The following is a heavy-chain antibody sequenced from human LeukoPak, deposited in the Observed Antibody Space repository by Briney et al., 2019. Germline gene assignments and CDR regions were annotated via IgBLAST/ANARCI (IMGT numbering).Heavy chain of an antibody. D-gene: IGHD2/OR15-2a*01. CDR2: IYYSGNT. CDR1: GGSISSGGYY. Sequence: SETLSLTCTVSGGSISSGGYYWSWIRQHPGKGLEWIGYIYYSGNTNYNPSLKSRVTISVDTSKNQFSLKLSSVTAADTAVYYCARDPQNWDAFDIWAKGQWSPSLQ. V-gene: IGHV4-31*03. CDR3: ARDPQNWDAFDI. J-gene: IGHJ3*02.